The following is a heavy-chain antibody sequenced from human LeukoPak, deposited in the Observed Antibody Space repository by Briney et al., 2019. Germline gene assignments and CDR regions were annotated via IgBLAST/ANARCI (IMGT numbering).Heavy chain of an antibody. Sequence: PSETLSLTCTVSGGSISSYYWSWIRQPPGKGLEWIGYIYTSGSTNYNPSLKSRVTISVDTSKNQFSLKLSSVTAADTAVYYCARSVAVAGTNYYHYYYMDVWGKGTTVTVSS. V-gene: IGHV4-4*09. CDR1: GGSISSYY. D-gene: IGHD6-19*01. CDR3: ARSVAVAGTNYYHYYYMDV. CDR2: IYTSGST. J-gene: IGHJ6*03.